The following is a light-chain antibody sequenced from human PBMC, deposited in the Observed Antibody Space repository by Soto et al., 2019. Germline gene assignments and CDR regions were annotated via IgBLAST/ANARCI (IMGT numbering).Light chain of an antibody. CDR3: AHYGVSLNS. Sequence: TLSLSPGERATLSCRASQSVASSSIAWYQQRLGQAPRLLIYGDAIRATGVAYRFSRSGSGKDFTLTFICLDPEDVAGDYCAHYGVSLNSFGEGTKVDNK. CDR2: GDA. V-gene: IGKV3-20*01. CDR1: QSVASSS. J-gene: IGKJ1*01.